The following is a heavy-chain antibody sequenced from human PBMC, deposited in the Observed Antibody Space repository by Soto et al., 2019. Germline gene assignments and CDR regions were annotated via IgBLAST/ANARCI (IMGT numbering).Heavy chain of an antibody. J-gene: IGHJ6*02. CDR1: GGTFSSYA. CDR2: IIPIFGTA. CDR3: ARVEVVTAIPDHYYYYYGMDV. D-gene: IGHD2-21*02. V-gene: IGHV1-69*01. Sequence: QVQLVQSGAEVKKPGSSVKVSCKASGGTFSSYAISWVRQAPGQGLEWMGGIIPIFGTANYAQKFQGRVTITADESTSTAYMELSSLRSEDTAVHYCARVEVVTAIPDHYYYYYGMDVWGQGTTVTVSS.